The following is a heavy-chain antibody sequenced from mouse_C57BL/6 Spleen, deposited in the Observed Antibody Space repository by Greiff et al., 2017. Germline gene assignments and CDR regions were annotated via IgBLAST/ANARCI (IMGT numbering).Heavy chain of an antibody. V-gene: IGHV1-64*01. CDR1: GYTFTSYW. CDR3: ARGKLRGGSYAMDY. Sequence: QVQLQQPGAELVKPGASVKLSCKASGYTFTSYWMHWVKQRPGQGLEWIGMIHPNSGSTNYNEKFKSKATLTVDKSSSTAYMQLSSLTSEDSAVYYCARGKLRGGSYAMDYWGQGTSVTVSS. D-gene: IGHD2-4*01. CDR2: IHPNSGST. J-gene: IGHJ4*01.